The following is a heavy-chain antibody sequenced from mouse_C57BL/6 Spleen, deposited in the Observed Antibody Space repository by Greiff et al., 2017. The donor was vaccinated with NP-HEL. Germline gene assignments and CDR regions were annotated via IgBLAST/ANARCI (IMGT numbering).Heavy chain of an antibody. Sequence: QVQLQQPGAELVKPGASVKLSCKASGYTFTSYWMQWVKQRPGQGLEWIGEIDPSDSYTNYNQKFKGKATLTVDTSSSTAYMQLSSLTSEDSAVYYCARDSLGYYFDYWGQGTTLTVSS. CDR1: GYTFTSYW. CDR2: IDPSDSYT. D-gene: IGHD1-1*01. J-gene: IGHJ2*01. CDR3: ARDSLGYYFDY. V-gene: IGHV1-50*01.